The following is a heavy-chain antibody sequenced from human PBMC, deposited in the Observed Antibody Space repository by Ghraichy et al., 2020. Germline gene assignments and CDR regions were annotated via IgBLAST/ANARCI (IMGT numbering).Heavy chain of an antibody. CDR3: ARVLSMDPYYYYGMDV. Sequence: GESLNISCAASGFTFSSYWMHWVRQAPGKGLVWVSRINSDGSSTSYADSVKGRFTISRDNAKNTLYLQMNSLRAEDTAVYYCARVLSMDPYYYYGMDVWGQGTTVTVSS. J-gene: IGHJ6*02. V-gene: IGHV3-74*01. CDR1: GFTFSSYW. D-gene: IGHD2/OR15-2a*01. CDR2: INSDGSST.